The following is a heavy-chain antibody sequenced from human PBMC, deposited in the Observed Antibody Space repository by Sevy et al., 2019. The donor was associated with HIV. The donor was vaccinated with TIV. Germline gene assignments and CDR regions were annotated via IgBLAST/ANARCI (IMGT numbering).Heavy chain of an antibody. Sequence: GGSLRLSCAASGFSLNTYWMSWVRQAPGKGLEWVANIKQDGSVTYYVDSVKGRFTISRDNARNSLHLQMNSLRVEDTAFYYCARAQGYCVVNSCFGGSINAFDFWGQGSMVTVSS. J-gene: IGHJ3*01. CDR2: IKQDGSVT. CDR1: GFSLNTYW. D-gene: IGHD2-2*01. CDR3: ARAQGYCVVNSCFGGSINAFDF. V-gene: IGHV3-7*03.